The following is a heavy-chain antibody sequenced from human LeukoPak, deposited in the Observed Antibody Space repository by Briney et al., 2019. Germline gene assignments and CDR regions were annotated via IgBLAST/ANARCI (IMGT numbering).Heavy chain of an antibody. J-gene: IGHJ4*02. CDR1: GFSFSSYG. Sequence: PGRSLRLCCAASGFSFSSYGMHWVRQAPGKGLEWISYIGGDGIAFYADSVKGRFTASKDDARKSMYLQMNSLRVEDTAVYYCAKDRANWAIDDWGQGTQVTVSS. D-gene: IGHD3-16*01. CDR2: IGGDGIA. V-gene: IGHV3-48*04. CDR3: AKDRANWAIDD.